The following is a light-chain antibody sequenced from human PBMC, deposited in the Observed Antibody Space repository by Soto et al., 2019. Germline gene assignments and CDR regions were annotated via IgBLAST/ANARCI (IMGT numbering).Light chain of an antibody. CDR1: NSDVGTHNL. V-gene: IGLV2-23*01. CDR2: EGT. Sequence: QSALTQPASVSGSPGQSITISCTGTNSDVGTHNLVSWYQQHPGKAPKLIIYEGTKRPSGVSNRFSGSKSGNTASLTISGLHAEDEADYYCCSYALLFGTGTKVAVL. J-gene: IGLJ1*01. CDR3: CSYALL.